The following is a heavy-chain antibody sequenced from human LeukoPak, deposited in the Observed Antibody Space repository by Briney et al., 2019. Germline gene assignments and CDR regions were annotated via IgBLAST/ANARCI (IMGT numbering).Heavy chain of an antibody. CDR3: AKGGGPYSSGWYNAYFDY. V-gene: IGHV1-46*01. CDR1: GYSFIRYH. Sequence: ASVKVSCKASGYSFIRYHIHWVRQAPGQGLEWMGVLKLYDGSISHAQKFQGRVTMTSDTSTSTVYMELSSLRAEDTAIYYCAKGGGPYSSGWYNAYFDYWGQGTLVTVSS. J-gene: IGHJ4*02. CDR2: LKLYDGSI. D-gene: IGHD6-19*01.